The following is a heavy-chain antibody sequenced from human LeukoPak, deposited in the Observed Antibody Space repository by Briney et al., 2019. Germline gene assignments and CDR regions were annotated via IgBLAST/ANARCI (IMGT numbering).Heavy chain of an antibody. CDR3: ARAQVVTPDY. D-gene: IGHD4-23*01. V-gene: IGHV3-21*01. Sequence: GGSLRLSCAASGFTFSSYSMNWVRQAPGRGLEWVSSISSSSSYIYYADSVKGRFTISRDNAKNSLYLQMNSLRAEDTAVYYCARAQVVTPDYWGQGTLVTVSS. CDR2: ISSSSSYI. J-gene: IGHJ4*02. CDR1: GFTFSSYS.